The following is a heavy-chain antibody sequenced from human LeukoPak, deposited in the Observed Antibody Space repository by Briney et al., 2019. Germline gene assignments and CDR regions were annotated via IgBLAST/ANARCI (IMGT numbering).Heavy chain of an antibody. CDR3: ARVEDTSSGWYFDY. Sequence: QTLSLTCAISGDSVSSNSTAWNWIRQSPSRGLEWLGRTYYRSKWYNDYAISVRSRITLNPDTSKNQFSLHLNSVTPEDTAVYYCARVEDTSSGWYFDYWGQGTLVTVSS. CDR2: TYYRSKWYN. V-gene: IGHV6-1*01. D-gene: IGHD6-19*01. CDR1: GDSVSSNSTA. J-gene: IGHJ4*02.